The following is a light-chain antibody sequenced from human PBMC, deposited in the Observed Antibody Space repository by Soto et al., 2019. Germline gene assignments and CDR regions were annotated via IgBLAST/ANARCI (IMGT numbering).Light chain of an antibody. CDR3: QHSNSHLCT. CDR1: QTISNW. V-gene: IGKV1-5*01. J-gene: IGKJ2*02. Sequence: DIQMTQSPSSLSASVGDRVTITCRASQTISNWLAWYQQKPGRAPKLLIYAASTLEIGVPSRFSGRGSGTELTLTISSLQPDDFATYYCQHSNSHLCTFGQGTKLEIK. CDR2: AAS.